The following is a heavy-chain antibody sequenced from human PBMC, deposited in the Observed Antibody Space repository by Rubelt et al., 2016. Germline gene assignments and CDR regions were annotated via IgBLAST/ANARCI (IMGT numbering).Heavy chain of an antibody. Sequence: EVQLLESGGGLVQPGGSLRLSCAASGFTFNSYAMSWVRQAPGKGLEWVSAISGSGGSTYYADSVKGRFTISRDNSKNTLYLQMNSLRAEDTAVYYWSASAPTLFPLVSCEXAXXXXXSXXVXCLAXDFD. CDR3: SASAPTLFPLVSCEXAXXXXXSXXVXCLAXDFD. J-gene: IGHJ2*01. D-gene: IGHD6-6*01. V-gene: IGHV3-23*01. CDR1: GFTFNSYA. CDR2: ISGSGGST.